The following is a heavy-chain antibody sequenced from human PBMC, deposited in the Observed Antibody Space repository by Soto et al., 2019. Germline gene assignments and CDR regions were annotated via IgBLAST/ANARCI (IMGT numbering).Heavy chain of an antibody. CDR2: ISYDGSNK. CDR3: AKDVLKELWSFDY. V-gene: IGHV3-30*18. D-gene: IGHD5-18*01. J-gene: IGHJ4*02. Sequence: VGSLRLSCAASGFTFSSYGMHWVRQAPGKGLEWVAVISYDGSNKYYADSVKGRFTISRDNSKNTLYLQMNSLRAEDTAVYYCAKDVLKELWSFDYWGQGTLVTVSS. CDR1: GFTFSSYG.